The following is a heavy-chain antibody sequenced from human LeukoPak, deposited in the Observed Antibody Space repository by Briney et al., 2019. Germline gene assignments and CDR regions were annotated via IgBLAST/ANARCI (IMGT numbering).Heavy chain of an antibody. CDR2: ISSSSSYI. CDR3: ARAGEEIQLWLTHFDY. Sequence: PGGSLRLSCAASGFTFSSYSITWVRQAPGKGLEWVSSISSSSSYIYYADSVKGRFTISRDNAKNSLYLQMNSLRAEDTAVYYCARAGEEIQLWLTHFDYWGQRTLVTVSS. J-gene: IGHJ4*02. CDR1: GFTFSSYS. D-gene: IGHD5-18*01. V-gene: IGHV3-21*01.